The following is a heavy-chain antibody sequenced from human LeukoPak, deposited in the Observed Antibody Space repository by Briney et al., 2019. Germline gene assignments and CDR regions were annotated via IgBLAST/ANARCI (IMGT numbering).Heavy chain of an antibody. CDR2: IYTSGST. Sequence: PSQTLSLTCTVSGASISSGNYYWSWIRQPAGMGLEWIGRIYTSGSTNYNPSLKSRVTISVDTSKNQFSLKLSSVTAADTAVYYCATDLRNWFDPWGQGTLVTVSS. V-gene: IGHV4-61*02. CDR1: GASISSGNYY. CDR3: ATDLRNWFDP. J-gene: IGHJ5*02.